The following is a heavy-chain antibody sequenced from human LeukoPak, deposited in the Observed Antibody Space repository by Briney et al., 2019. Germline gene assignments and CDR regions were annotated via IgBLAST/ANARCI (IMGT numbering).Heavy chain of an antibody. D-gene: IGHD4-17*01. CDR1: GFTVSSNY. CDR2: IYSGGST. Sequence: GGSLRLSCAASGFTVSSNYMSWVRQAPGKGLEWVSVIYSGGSTYYADSVKGRFTISRDNSKNTLYLQMNSLRAEDTAVYYCARDGAHDYGDYDFDYWGQGTLVTGSS. J-gene: IGHJ4*02. V-gene: IGHV3-66*02. CDR3: ARDGAHDYGDYDFDY.